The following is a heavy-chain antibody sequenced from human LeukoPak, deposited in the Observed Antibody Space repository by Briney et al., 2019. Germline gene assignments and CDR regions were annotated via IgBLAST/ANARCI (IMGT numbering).Heavy chain of an antibody. CDR3: AREDEYPGYYYYGMDV. V-gene: IGHV4-4*02. CDR1: GVSISSSNW. CDR2: IYHSGST. J-gene: IGHJ6*04. D-gene: IGHD2/OR15-2a*01. Sequence: SGTLSLTCAVSGVSISSSNWWSWVRQPPGKGLELIGEIYHSGSTNYNPSLKSRVTISVDKSKNQFSLKLSSVTAADTAVYYCAREDEYPGYYYYGMDVWGKGTTVTVSS.